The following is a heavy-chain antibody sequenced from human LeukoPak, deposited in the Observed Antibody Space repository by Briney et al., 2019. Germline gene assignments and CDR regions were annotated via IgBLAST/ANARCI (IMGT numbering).Heavy chain of an antibody. Sequence: PSETLSLTCTVSGGSINSGGYWSWLRPHPGKGLEWIGYIYYSGTTYFNPSLKGRVTMSVDTSKNQFSLKLSSVTAADTAVYYCARDSGISGRTDYWGQGTLVTVSS. CDR1: GGSINSGGY. CDR2: IYYSGTT. D-gene: IGHD3-10*01. CDR3: ARDSGISGRTDY. J-gene: IGHJ4*02. V-gene: IGHV4-31*03.